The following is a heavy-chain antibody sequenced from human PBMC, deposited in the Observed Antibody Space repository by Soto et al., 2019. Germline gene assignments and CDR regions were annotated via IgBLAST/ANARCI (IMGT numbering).Heavy chain of an antibody. J-gene: IGHJ4*02. Sequence: EVQLLESGGGLVQPGGSLRLSCAASGFTFSNYGLTWVRQPPGEGLEWVSTISGGVPSTYDADSVKGRFTISRDNSKNTLYLQMNSLRAEDTAVYYCAKYLFLVRGDFDGWGQGTLVTFSS. CDR3: AKYLFLVRGDFDG. CDR2: ISGGVPST. CDR1: GFTFSNYG. D-gene: IGHD3-10*01. V-gene: IGHV3-23*01.